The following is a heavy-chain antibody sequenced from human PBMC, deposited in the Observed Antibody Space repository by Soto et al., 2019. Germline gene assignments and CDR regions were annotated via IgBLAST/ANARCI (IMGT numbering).Heavy chain of an antibody. CDR2: IYTGGTS. Sequence: EVQLVESGGGLVQPGGSLRLSCAASGFTINNNYMSWVRQAPGKGLEWVSVIYTGGTSYYADSVRGRFTISRDNSKNTLYLQMNKLGPEDTALYYCARDLRLVGFGEFDLWGRGTLVTVSS. D-gene: IGHD3-10*01. CDR1: GFTINNNY. CDR3: ARDLRLVGFGEFDL. J-gene: IGHJ2*01. V-gene: IGHV3-53*04.